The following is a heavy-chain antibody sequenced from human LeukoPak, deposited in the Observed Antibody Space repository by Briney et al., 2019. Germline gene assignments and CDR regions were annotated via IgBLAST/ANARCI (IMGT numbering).Heavy chain of an antibody. D-gene: IGHD3-10*01. CDR3: ASILYYDSGSPSH. V-gene: IGHV4-39*01. CDR2: IYYSGGT. Sequence: SETLSLTCTVSGRSISSSSYYWGWIRQPPGKGLEWIGSIYYSGGTYYHPSLKSRVTISVDTSKNQFSLKLSSVTAADTAVYYCASILYYDSGSPSHWGQGTLVTVSS. CDR1: GRSISSSSYY. J-gene: IGHJ4*02.